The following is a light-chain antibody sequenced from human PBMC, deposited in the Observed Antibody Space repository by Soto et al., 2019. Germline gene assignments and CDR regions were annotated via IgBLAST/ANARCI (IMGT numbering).Light chain of an antibody. CDR3: QQFNNWPWT. CDR1: QSVNSN. Sequence: EIVLTQSPGTLSVSPGERATLFFRASQSVNSNLAWYQQKPGQAPRLLIYSASTGATGIPARFSGSGAGTEFTLTISSLQSEDFAVYYCQQFNNWPWTFGQGTKVDI. CDR2: SAS. V-gene: IGKV3-15*01. J-gene: IGKJ1*01.